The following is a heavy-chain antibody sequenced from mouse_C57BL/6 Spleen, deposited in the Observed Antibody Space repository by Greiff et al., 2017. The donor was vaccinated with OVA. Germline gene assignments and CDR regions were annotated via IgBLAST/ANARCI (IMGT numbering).Heavy chain of an antibody. CDR1: GYTFTDYE. V-gene: IGHV1-15*01. D-gene: IGHD4-1*01. CDR3: TRDWDGDYFDS. CDR2: IDPETGGT. J-gene: IGHJ2*01. Sequence: VQLQQSGAELVRPGASVTLSCKASGYTFTDYEMHWVKQTPVHGLEWIGAIDPETGGTAYNQKFKGKAILTADKSSSTAYMELRSLTSEDSAVYYCTRDWDGDYFDSWGQGTTLTVSS.